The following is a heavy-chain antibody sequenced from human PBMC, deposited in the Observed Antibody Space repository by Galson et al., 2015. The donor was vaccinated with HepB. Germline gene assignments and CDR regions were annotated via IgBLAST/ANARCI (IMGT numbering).Heavy chain of an antibody. Sequence: SVKVSCKASGDTFTSYGISWVRQAPGQGLEWMGWISVYNGNTNYAQKVQGRVTMTTDTSTNTAYMELRSLRSDDTAVYYCARAYGGNLKHDYWGQGTLVTVSS. D-gene: IGHD4-23*01. CDR2: ISVYNGNT. V-gene: IGHV1-18*01. J-gene: IGHJ4*02. CDR3: ARAYGGNLKHDY. CDR1: GDTFTSYG.